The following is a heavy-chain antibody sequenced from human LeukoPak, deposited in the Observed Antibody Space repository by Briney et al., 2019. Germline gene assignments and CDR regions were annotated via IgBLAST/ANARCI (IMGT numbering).Heavy chain of an antibody. CDR1: GGTLSSYA. CDR3: ARAAETYYYDGNWFDP. Sequence: SVKVSCKASGGTLSSYAISWVRQAPGQGLEWMGGIIPIFGTANYAQKFQGRVTITTDESTSTAYMELSSLRSEDTAVYYCARAAETYYYDGNWFDPWGQGTLVTVSS. D-gene: IGHD3-22*01. V-gene: IGHV1-69*05. CDR2: IIPIFGTA. J-gene: IGHJ5*02.